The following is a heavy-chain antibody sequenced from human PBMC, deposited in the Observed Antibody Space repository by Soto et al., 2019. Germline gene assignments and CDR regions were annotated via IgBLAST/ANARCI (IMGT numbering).Heavy chain of an antibody. CDR3: ARTFGPTSFFDY. CDR2: IIPIFGTA. V-gene: IGHV1-69*13. D-gene: IGHD3-16*01. CDR1: VGPFSGYA. Sequence: SVKVSCPARVGPFSGYAISLGRQAPGQGLEWMGGIIPIFGTANYAQKFQGRVTITADESTSTAYMELSSLRSEDTAVYYCARTFGPTSFFDYWGQGTLVTVSS. J-gene: IGHJ4*02.